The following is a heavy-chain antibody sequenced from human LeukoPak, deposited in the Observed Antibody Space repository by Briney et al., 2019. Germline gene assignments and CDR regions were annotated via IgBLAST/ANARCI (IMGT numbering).Heavy chain of an antibody. CDR2: ISSNGGST. V-gene: IGHV3-64*01. CDR3: ARDRCSSTSCYNAFDI. D-gene: IGHD2-2*01. J-gene: IGHJ3*02. CDR1: GFTFSSYR. Sequence: GGSLRLSCAASGFTFSSYRMPWVRQAPGKGLEYVAAISSNGGSTYYANSVKGRFTISRDNSKNTLYLQMGSLRAEDMAVYYCARDRCSSTSCYNAFDIWGQGTMVTVSS.